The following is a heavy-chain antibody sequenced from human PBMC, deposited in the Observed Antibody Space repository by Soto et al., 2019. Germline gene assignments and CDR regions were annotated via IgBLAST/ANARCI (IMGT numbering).Heavy chain of an antibody. CDR1: GGSISSSNW. J-gene: IGHJ6*02. CDR3: ARSPYSYGYNYYYGMDV. CDR2: IYHSGST. Sequence: RSLTCAVSGGSISSSNWWSWVRQPPGKGLEWIGEIYHSGSTNYNPSLKSRVTISVDKSKNQFSLKLSSVTAADTAVYYCARSPYSYGYNYYYGMDVWGQGTTVTVSS. V-gene: IGHV4-4*02. D-gene: IGHD5-18*01.